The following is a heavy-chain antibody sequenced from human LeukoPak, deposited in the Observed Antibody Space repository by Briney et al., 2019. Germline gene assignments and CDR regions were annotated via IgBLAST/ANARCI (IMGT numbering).Heavy chain of an antibody. D-gene: IGHD3-22*01. J-gene: IGHJ4*02. Sequence: GGSLRLSCAASGFTFSSYGMHWVRQAPGKGLEWVAVISYDGSNKYYADSVKGRFTISRDNSKNTLCLQMNSLRAEDTAVYYCAKDLYYYDSSGLPPDYWGQGTLVTVSS. CDR3: AKDLYYYDSSGLPPDY. V-gene: IGHV3-30*18. CDR1: GFTFSSYG. CDR2: ISYDGSNK.